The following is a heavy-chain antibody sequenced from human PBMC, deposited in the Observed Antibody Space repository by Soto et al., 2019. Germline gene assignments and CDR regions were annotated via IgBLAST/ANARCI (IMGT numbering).Heavy chain of an antibody. V-gene: IGHV1-69*02. CDR2: IIPILGIA. Sequence: QVQLVQSGAEVKKPGSSVKVSCKASGGTFSSYTISWVRQAPGQGLEWMGRIIPILGIANYAQKFQGRVTITADKSTSTADMELSSRRSEDTAVYYCARAEVGASYYYYYGMDVWGQGTTVTVSS. J-gene: IGHJ6*02. D-gene: IGHD1-26*01. CDR1: GGTFSSYT. CDR3: ARAEVGASYYYYYGMDV.